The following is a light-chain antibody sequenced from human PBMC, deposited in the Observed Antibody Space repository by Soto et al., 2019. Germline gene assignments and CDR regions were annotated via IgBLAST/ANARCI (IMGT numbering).Light chain of an antibody. Sequence: QAVVTQGPSFSVSPGGTVTLTCGLSTGSVSTSYYPSWYQQTPGQAPRTLIYSTNTRSSGVPDRFSGSILGNKAALTITGAQADDESDYYCVLYMGSGISVFGTGTKLTVL. V-gene: IGLV8-61*01. CDR1: TGSVSTSYY. CDR2: STN. CDR3: VLYMGSGISV. J-gene: IGLJ1*01.